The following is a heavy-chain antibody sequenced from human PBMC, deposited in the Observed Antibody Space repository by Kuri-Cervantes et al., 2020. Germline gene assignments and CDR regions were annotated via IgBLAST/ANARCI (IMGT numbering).Heavy chain of an antibody. D-gene: IGHD3-10*01. V-gene: IGHV3-30*03. J-gene: IGHJ4*02. CDR3: ARGAFLPRGVIGY. Sequence: GGSLRLSCAASGFTFSSYGMHWVRQAPGKGLEWVAVISYDGSNKYYADSVKGRFTISRDNSKNTLYLQMNSLRAEDTAVYYCARGAFLPRGVIGYWGQGTLVTVSS. CDR2: ISYDGSNK. CDR1: GFTFSSYG.